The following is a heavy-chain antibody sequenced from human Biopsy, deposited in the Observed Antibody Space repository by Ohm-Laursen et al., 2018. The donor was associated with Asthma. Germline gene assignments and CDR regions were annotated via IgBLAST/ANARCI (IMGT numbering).Heavy chain of an antibody. J-gene: IGHJ5*02. Sequence: TLSLTCTVSGASISSDGYYWFWVRQHPGKGLELIGYIYSSGGTYYNPSLKSRVTISMDRSKSQFSLKVNSVTAADTAVYYCAREAATAGFFDPWGQGSLVTVSS. CDR3: AREAATAGFFDP. D-gene: IGHD6-13*01. CDR1: GASISSDGYY. V-gene: IGHV4-31*03. CDR2: IYSSGGT.